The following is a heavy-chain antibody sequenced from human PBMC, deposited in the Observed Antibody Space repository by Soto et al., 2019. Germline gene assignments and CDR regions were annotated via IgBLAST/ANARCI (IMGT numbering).Heavy chain of an antibody. CDR1: GFTFSLYG. J-gene: IGHJ4*02. V-gene: IGHV3-30*18. CDR3: AKGAQAAAVLEH. D-gene: IGHD6-25*01. Sequence: QVQLLESGGGVVHPGRSLKLSCRTSGFTFSLYGMHWVRQAPGKGLEWVAVISFDGKNRYYADSVKGRFTISRDNSKTTLFLQMSSLRPDDTAVYFCAKGAQAAAVLEHWGQGALVTVAS. CDR2: ISFDGKNR.